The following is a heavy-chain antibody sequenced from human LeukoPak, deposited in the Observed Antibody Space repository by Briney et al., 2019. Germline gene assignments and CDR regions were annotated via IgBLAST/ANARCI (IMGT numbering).Heavy chain of an antibody. CDR1: GFTFSSYG. CDR2: IWYDGSNK. Sequence: GGSLRLSCAASGFTFSSYGMYWVRQAPGKGLEWVAVIWYDGSNKYYADSVKGRFTISRDNSKNTLYLQMNSLRAEDTAVYYCARDGGDSSGLFDYWGQGTLVTVS. V-gene: IGHV3-33*01. CDR3: ARDGGDSSGLFDY. D-gene: IGHD3-22*01. J-gene: IGHJ4*02.